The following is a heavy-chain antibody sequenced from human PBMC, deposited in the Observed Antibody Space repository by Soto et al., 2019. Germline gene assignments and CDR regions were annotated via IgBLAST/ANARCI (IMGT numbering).Heavy chain of an antibody. Sequence: GGSLRLSCAASGFTFSSYAMHWVRQAPGKGLEWVAVISYDGSNKYYADSVKGRFTISRDNSKNTLYLQMNSLRAEDTAVYYCARDSRYSSSYYFDYWGQGTLVTVSS. D-gene: IGHD6-6*01. V-gene: IGHV3-30-3*01. J-gene: IGHJ4*02. CDR3: ARDSRYSSSYYFDY. CDR1: GFTFSSYA. CDR2: ISYDGSNK.